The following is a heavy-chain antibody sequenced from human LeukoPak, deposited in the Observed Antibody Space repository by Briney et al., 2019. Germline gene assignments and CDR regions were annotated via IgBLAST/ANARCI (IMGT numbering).Heavy chain of an antibody. CDR1: GGSISGYY. D-gene: IGHD3-10*01. CDR2: LYYGGST. CDR3: ARDYYGSGSYDY. J-gene: IGHJ4*02. V-gene: IGHV4-59*01. Sequence: SETLSLTCTVSGGSISGYYYTWIRQPPGKDLEWIGYLYYGGSTNYNPSLKSRVTISLDTSMNQFSLKLSSVTAADTAVYYCARDYYGSGSYDYWGQGTLVTVSS.